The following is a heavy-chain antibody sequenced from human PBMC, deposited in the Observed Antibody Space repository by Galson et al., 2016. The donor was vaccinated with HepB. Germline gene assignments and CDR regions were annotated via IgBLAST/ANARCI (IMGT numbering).Heavy chain of an antibody. CDR2: INRDGSIR. V-gene: IGHV3-74*01. J-gene: IGHJ4*02. Sequence: SLRLSCAASGFTFSTYWMHWVRQPPGKGLVWVSRINRDGSIRDYAVSVKGRFTTSRDNAKNTLYLRMHSLRAEDTAVYYCARGLAGVDDHWGQGTLVTVSS. CDR1: GFTFSTYW. D-gene: IGHD2-21*01. CDR3: ARGLAGVDDH.